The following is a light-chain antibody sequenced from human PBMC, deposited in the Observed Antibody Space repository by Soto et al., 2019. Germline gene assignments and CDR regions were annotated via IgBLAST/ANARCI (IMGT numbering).Light chain of an antibody. Sequence: DIQMTQSPSSVSASVGDRITITCRASQDISRWLAWYQQKPGRAPNLLIYTASTLESGVPSRFSGSGSGKDFTLTISNLQPEDFATYYCQQVDSFPLTFGGGTKVEIK. J-gene: IGKJ4*01. V-gene: IGKV1D-12*01. CDR2: TAS. CDR1: QDISRW. CDR3: QQVDSFPLT.